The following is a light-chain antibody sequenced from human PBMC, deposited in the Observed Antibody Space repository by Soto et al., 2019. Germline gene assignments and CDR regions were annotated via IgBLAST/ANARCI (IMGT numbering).Light chain of an antibody. J-gene: IGLJ1*01. V-gene: IGLV2-23*02. CDR3: CSYVDSSSVV. CDR2: EVS. CDR1: SSDVGSYNL. Sequence: QSVLTQPASVSGSPGQSITISCTGTSSDVGSYNLVSWYQLHPGKAPKLMIYEVSKRPSGVSNRFSGSKSGNTASLTISGLQAEDEADYYCCSYVDSSSVVFGTGTKVTVL.